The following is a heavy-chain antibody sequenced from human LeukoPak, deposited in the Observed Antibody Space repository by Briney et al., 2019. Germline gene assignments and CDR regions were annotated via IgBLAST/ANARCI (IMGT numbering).Heavy chain of an antibody. CDR3: ARDNRLAKTTTVTIYYYFGMDV. CDR1: GFTVSSNY. D-gene: IGHD4-17*01. V-gene: IGHV3-66*01. CDR2: IYSSGRT. J-gene: IGHJ6*02. Sequence: GGSLRLSCAASGFTVSSNYMSWVRQAPGKGPEWVSVIYSSGRTYYADSLKDRFTISRDTSKNTLFLQMNSLSPEDTAVYYCARDNRLAKTTTVTIYYYFGMDVWGQGTTVTVSS.